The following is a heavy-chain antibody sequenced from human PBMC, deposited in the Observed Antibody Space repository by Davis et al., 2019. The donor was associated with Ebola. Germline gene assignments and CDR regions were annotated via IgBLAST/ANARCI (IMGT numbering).Heavy chain of an antibody. V-gene: IGHV3-15*01. CDR2: IKSNVDGGTT. J-gene: IGHJ4*02. D-gene: IGHD3-3*02. CDR1: GFTFSNAW. Sequence: GESLKISCAASGFTFSNAWMSWVRQAPGKGLEWVGRIKSNVDGGTTDYAAPVKDRFTISRDDSKNTLYLQMNSLKTEDTAVYYCTAEAGISFWGQGTLVTVSS. CDR3: TAEAGISF.